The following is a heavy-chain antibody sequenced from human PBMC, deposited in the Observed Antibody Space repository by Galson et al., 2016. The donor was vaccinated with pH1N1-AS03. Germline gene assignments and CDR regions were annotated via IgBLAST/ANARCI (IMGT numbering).Heavy chain of an antibody. CDR2: IKEDGNDQ. D-gene: IGHD3-10*01. V-gene: IGHV3-7*01. CDR3: ARTRGVLQSSGEMLSYFDY. CDR1: GFTFGAFW. Sequence: SLRLSCAASGFTFGAFWMSWVRQAPGKGLEWVANIKEDGNDQHYVASVKGRFTISRDNTKKSLFLQMNSLTADDTAVYYCARTRGVLQSSGEMLSYFDYWGLGSLGTVSS. J-gene: IGHJ4*02.